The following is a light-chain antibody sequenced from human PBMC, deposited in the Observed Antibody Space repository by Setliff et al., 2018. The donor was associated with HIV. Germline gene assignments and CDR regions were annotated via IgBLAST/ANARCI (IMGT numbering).Light chain of an antibody. J-gene: IGLJ1*01. Sequence: QSVLTQPRSVSGSPGQSVTISCTGTSSDVGGYDYVSWFQQPPGKAPLLIIYDVTKRPSGVPDRFSGSRSGNTASLTISGLQAGDEASYYCCSYAASQTSYVFGTGTKGTVL. CDR3: CSYAASQTSYV. CDR2: DVT. CDR1: SSDVGGYDY. V-gene: IGLV2-11*01.